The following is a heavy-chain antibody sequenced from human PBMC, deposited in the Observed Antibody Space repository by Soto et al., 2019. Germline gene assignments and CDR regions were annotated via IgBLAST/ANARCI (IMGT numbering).Heavy chain of an antibody. CDR1: GYTFTGYY. J-gene: IGHJ4*02. V-gene: IGHV1-2*02. CDR3: ARVGYCGGDCYAGLDY. CDR2: INPNSGGT. D-gene: IGHD2-21*02. Sequence: ASVKVSCKASGYTFTGYYMHWVRQAPGQGLEWMGWINPNSGGTNYAQKFQGRVTMTRDASISTAYIELSRLRPDDTAVYYCARVGYCGGDCYAGLDYWGQGTLVTVSS.